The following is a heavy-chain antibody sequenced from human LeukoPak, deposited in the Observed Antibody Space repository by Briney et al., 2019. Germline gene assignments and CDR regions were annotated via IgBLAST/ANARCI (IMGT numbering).Heavy chain of an antibody. CDR3: ARDRSDTAIVF. CDR1: GFTFDEYG. CDR2: IYSGGST. D-gene: IGHD5-18*01. Sequence: GGSLRLSCAASGFTFDEYGMNWVRQVPGKGLEWVSVIYSGGSTYYADSVKGRFTISRDNSKNKLYLQMNSLRAEDTAVYYCARDRSDTAIVFWGQGTLVTVSS. V-gene: IGHV3-66*01. J-gene: IGHJ4*02.